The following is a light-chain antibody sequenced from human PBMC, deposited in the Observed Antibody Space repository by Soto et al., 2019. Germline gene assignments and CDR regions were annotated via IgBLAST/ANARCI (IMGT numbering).Light chain of an antibody. CDR1: QSVSSN. V-gene: IGKV3-15*01. Sequence: EIVMTQSPATLSVSPGERATLSCRASQSVSSNLACYQQKPGQAPRLLIYGVSTRATGIPARFSGSGSGTEFTLTISSLQSEDFAVYYCQHYNNRPLTFGGGTKV. CDR3: QHYNNRPLT. J-gene: IGKJ4*01. CDR2: GVS.